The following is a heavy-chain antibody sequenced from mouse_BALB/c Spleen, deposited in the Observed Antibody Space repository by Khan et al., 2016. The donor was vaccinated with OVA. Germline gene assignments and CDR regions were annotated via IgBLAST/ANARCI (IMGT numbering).Heavy chain of an antibody. CDR2: IIYTGYT. CDR3: ARSTYRYAFVY. CDR1: GDSITSGY. J-gene: IGHJ3*01. D-gene: IGHD2-14*01. V-gene: IGHV3-8*02. Sequence: EVQLQESGPSLVKPSQTLSLTCPVTGDSITSGYWNWIRKFPGNKLEYMGYIIYTGYTYYNPSLKSRISITRHTSKNQYYLQLNSVTDDATATYYCARSTYRYAFVYWGQGTLVTVSA.